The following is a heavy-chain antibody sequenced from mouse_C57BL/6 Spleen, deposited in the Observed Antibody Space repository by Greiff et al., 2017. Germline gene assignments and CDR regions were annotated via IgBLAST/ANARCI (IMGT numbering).Heavy chain of an antibody. CDR3: ARSSTTVVATNAMDD. CDR2: IYPRDGST. J-gene: IGHJ4*01. D-gene: IGHD1-1*01. V-gene: IGHV1-78*01. Sequence: VQLQESDAELVKPGASVKISCKASGYTFTDHTIHWMKQRPEQGLEWIGNIYPRDGSTKYNEKFKGKATLTADKSSSTAYMQLSSLTSEDSAVYFCARSSTTVVATNAMDDWGQGTSVTVSS. CDR1: GYTFTDHT.